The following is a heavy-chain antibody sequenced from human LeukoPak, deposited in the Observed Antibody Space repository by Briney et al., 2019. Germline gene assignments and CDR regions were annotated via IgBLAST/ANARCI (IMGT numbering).Heavy chain of an antibody. CDR3: ARDRLPYYYDSSGLFDY. CDR2: ISSSGSTI. Sequence: GGSLRLSCAASGFTFSTYWMHWVRQAPGKGLEWVSYISSSGSTIYYADSVKGRFTISRDNAKNSLYLQMNSLRAEDTAVYYCARDRLPYYYDSSGLFDYWGQGTLVTVSS. CDR1: GFTFSTYW. V-gene: IGHV3-48*04. J-gene: IGHJ4*02. D-gene: IGHD3-22*01.